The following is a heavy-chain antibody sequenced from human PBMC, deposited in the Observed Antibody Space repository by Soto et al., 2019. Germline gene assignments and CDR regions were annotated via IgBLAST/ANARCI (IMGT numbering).Heavy chain of an antibody. CDR1: GFTFRSYA. V-gene: IGHV3-64*01. D-gene: IGHD5-12*01. CDR3: ARRGYSGYEIDY. J-gene: IGHJ4*02. CDR2: ISSNGGST. Sequence: EVQLVESGGGLVQPGGSLRLSCAASGFTFRSYAMHWVRQAPGKGLEYVSDISSNGGSTYYANAVKGRFTISGDNSKNTLYLQMGSLRAEDMAVYYCARRGYSGYEIDYWGQGTLVTVSS.